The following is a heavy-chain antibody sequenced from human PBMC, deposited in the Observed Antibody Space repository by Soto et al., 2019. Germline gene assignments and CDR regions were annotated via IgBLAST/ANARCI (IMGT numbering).Heavy chain of an antibody. CDR2: INPNSGGT. Sequence: QVQLVQSGAEVKKPGASVNVSCKASGYTFTGYYMHWVRQAPGQGLEWMGWINPNSGGTNYAQKFEGRVTMTRDTSISTGYMELGRLRSDGTSVYYCARPDLDGLTVWYFDYWGQGTLVTVSS. D-gene: IGHD4-4*01. V-gene: IGHV1-2*02. CDR1: GYTFTGYY. J-gene: IGHJ4*02. CDR3: ARPDLDGLTVWYFDY.